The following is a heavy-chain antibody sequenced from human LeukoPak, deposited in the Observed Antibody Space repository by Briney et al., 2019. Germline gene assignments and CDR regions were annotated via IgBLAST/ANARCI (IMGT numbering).Heavy chain of an antibody. CDR2: IYYSGST. V-gene: IGHV4-31*03. CDR3: ARAHYYDSRGYTNWFDP. Sequence: SETLSLTCTVSGGSISSGGYYWSWIRQHPGKGLEWIGYIYYSGSTYYNPSLKSRVTISVDTSKNQFSLKLSSVTAADTAVYYCARAHYYDSRGYTNWFDPWGQGTLVTVSS. CDR1: GGSISSGGYY. D-gene: IGHD3-22*01. J-gene: IGHJ5*02.